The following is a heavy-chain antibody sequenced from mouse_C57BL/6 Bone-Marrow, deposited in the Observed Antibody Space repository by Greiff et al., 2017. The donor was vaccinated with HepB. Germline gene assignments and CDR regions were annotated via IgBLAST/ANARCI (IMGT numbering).Heavy chain of an antibody. D-gene: IGHD1-1*01. CDR2: IRSKSNNYAT. Sequence: EVKLLESGGGLVQPKGSLKLSCAASGFSFNTYAMNWVRQAPGKGLEWVARIRSKSNNYATYYADSVKDRFTISRDDSESMLYLQMNNLKTEDTAMYYCVRQRYGSSYWYFDVWGTGTTVTVSS. J-gene: IGHJ1*03. CDR3: VRQRYGSSYWYFDV. V-gene: IGHV10-1*01. CDR1: GFSFNTYA.